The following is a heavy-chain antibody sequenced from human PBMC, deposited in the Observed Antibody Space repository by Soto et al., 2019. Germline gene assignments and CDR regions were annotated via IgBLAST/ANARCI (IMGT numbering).Heavy chain of an antibody. D-gene: IGHD4-17*01. V-gene: IGHV4-34*01. Sequence: PSETLSLTCAVYGGSFSGYYWSWIRQPPGKGLEWIGEINHSGSTNYNPSLKSRVTISVDTSKNQFSLKLSSVTAADTAVYYCARIDGDYYYYYGMDVWGQGTTVTVSS. CDR3: ARIDGDYYYYYGMDV. CDR1: GGSFSGYY. CDR2: INHSGST. J-gene: IGHJ6*02.